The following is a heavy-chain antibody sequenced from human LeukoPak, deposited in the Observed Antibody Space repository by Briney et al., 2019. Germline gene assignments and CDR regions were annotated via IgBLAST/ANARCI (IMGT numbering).Heavy chain of an antibody. CDR1: GGSISSYY. Sequence: SETLSLTCTVSGGSISSYYWSWIRQPPGKGLEWIGYIYYSGSTNYNPSLKSRVTTSVDTSKNQFSLKLSSVTAADTAVYYCARHTSSVYYDFWSGYEDYFDYWGQGTLVTVSS. D-gene: IGHD3-3*01. V-gene: IGHV4-59*08. CDR2: IYYSGST. J-gene: IGHJ4*02. CDR3: ARHTSSVYYDFWSGYEDYFDY.